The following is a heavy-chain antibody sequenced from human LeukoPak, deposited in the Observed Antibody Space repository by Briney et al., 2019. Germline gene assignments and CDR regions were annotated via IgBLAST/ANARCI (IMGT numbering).Heavy chain of an antibody. CDR3: SSLLGYCSGGSCYYFDY. CDR2: ISSSSSYL. D-gene: IGHD2-15*01. J-gene: IGHJ4*02. Sequence: PGGSLRLSCAASGFSFSSYSMNWVRQAPGKGLEWVSSISSSSSYLYYADSVKGRFTISRDNAKNSLYLQMNSLRAEDTAVYYCSSLLGYCSGGSCYYFDYWGQGTLVTVSS. V-gene: IGHV3-21*01. CDR1: GFSFSSYS.